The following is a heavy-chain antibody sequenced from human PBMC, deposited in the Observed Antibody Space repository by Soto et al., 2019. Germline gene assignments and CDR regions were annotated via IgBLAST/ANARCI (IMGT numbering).Heavy chain of an antibody. D-gene: IGHD3-10*01. V-gene: IGHV3-30-3*01. J-gene: IGHJ4*02. CDR2: ISYDGSNK. Sequence: QVQLVESGGGVVQPGRSLRLSCAASGFTFSSYAMHWVRQAPGKGLEWVAVISYDGSNKYYADSVKGRFTISRDNSKNTLYLQMNSLRAEDTAVYYCARDTAYYYGSGSYWNYWGQGTLVTVSS. CDR1: GFTFSSYA. CDR3: ARDTAYYYGSGSYWNY.